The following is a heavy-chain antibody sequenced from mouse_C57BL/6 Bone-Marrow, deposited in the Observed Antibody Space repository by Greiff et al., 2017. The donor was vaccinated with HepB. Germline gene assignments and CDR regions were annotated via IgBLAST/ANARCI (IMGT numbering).Heavy chain of an antibody. CDR3: AIWTTVRGYYAMDY. CDR1: GYTFTSYW. CDR2: IHPSDSDT. Sequence: QVHVKQPGAELVKPGASVKVSCKASGYTFTSYWMHWVKQRPGQGLEWIGRIHPSDSDTNYNQKFKGKATLTVDKSSSTAYMQLSSLTSEDSAVYYCAIWTTVRGYYAMDYWGQGTSVTVSS. J-gene: IGHJ4*01. D-gene: IGHD1-1*01. V-gene: IGHV1-74*01.